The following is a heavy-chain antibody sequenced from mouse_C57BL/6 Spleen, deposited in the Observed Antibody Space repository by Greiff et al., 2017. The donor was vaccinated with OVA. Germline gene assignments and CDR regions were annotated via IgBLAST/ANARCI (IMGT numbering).Heavy chain of an antibody. CDR2: IYPGSGST. D-gene: IGHD2-5*01. CDR1: GYTFTSYW. J-gene: IGHJ4*01. CDR3: ARRNYSNYWAMDY. Sequence: QVQLQQPGAELVKPGASVKMSCKASGYTFTSYWITWVKQRPGQGLEWIGDIYPGSGSTNYNEKFKSKATLTVDTSSSTAYMQLSSLTSEDSAVYYCARRNYSNYWAMDYWGQGTSVTVSS. V-gene: IGHV1-55*01.